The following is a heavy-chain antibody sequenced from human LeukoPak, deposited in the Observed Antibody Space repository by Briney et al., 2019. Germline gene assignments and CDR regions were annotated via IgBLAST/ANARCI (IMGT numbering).Heavy chain of an antibody. CDR1: GGSFSGYY. D-gene: IGHD3-3*01. CDR2: INHSGST. CDR3: ARGPPSITIFGVVIIDNAFDI. Sequence: PSETLSLTCAVYGGSFSGYYWSWIRQPPGKGLEWIGEINHSGSTNYNPSLKSRVTISVDTSKNQFSLKLSSVTAADTAVYYCARGPPSITIFGVVIIDNAFDIWGQGTMVTVSS. J-gene: IGHJ3*02. V-gene: IGHV4-34*01.